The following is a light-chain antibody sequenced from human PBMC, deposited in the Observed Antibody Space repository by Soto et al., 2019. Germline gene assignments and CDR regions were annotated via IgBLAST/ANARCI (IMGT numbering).Light chain of an antibody. J-gene: IGLJ3*02. Sequence: QSALTQPASVSGSPGQSITISCTGTGSDVGGYNYVSWYQQHPGKAPKLMIYEVSNRPSGVSNRFSGSKSGNTASLTISGLQAEDEDDYYCSSYTSSSSLKGVFGGGTKLTVL. CDR2: EVS. V-gene: IGLV2-14*01. CDR1: GSDVGGYNY. CDR3: SSYTSSSSLKGV.